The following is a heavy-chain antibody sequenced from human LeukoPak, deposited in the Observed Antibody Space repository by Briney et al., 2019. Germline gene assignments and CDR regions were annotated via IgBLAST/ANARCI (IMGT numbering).Heavy chain of an antibody. D-gene: IGHD4-17*01. CDR3: TRAFEYGWFDP. J-gene: IGHJ5*02. CDR2: ISPKTGGT. CDR1: GYTFTDYF. V-gene: IGHV1-2*02. Sequence: VASVKVSCKASGYTFTDYFTHWVRQAPGQGLEWMGWISPKTGGTTYAQKFQGRVTMTRDMSITTTYMDLSRLTSDDTALYYCTRAFEYGWFDPWGQGALVIVSS.